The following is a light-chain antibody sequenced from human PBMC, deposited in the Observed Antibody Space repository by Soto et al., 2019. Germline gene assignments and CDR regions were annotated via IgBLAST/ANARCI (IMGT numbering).Light chain of an antibody. CDR2: KAT. CDR1: QSLSGW. CDR3: QHYNGYPIT. Sequence: DLQMTQSPSTLSAFVGDRVTITCRASQSLSGWLAWYQQKPGKAPKLLIRKATSLESGVPSRFSGSGSGTEFTLTISSLQPDDSATYHCQHYNGYPITFGGGTKVEIK. J-gene: IGKJ4*01. V-gene: IGKV1-5*03.